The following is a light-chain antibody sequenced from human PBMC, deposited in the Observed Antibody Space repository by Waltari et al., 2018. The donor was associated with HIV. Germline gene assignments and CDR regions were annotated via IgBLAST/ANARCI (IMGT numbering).Light chain of an antibody. CDR2: GAS. J-gene: IGKJ1*01. CDR3: QQYNTWPPA. Sequence: PGETATLSCRASQSISSNLAWYQQKPGQAPRPLIYGASTRATGVPARFSGSGSGTEFTHTISSLQSEDFAVYYCQQYNTWPPAFGQGTKVEIK. CDR1: QSISSN. V-gene: IGKV3-15*01.